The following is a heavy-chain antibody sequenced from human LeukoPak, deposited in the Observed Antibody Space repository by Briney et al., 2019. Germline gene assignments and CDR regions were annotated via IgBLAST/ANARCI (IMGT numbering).Heavy chain of an antibody. CDR3: ARVITMIVEDDAFDI. D-gene: IGHD3-22*01. Sequence: GGSLRLSCAASGFTFSSYSMNWVRQAPGKGLEWVSSISSSSSYIYYADSVKGRFTISRDNTKNSLYLQMNSLRAEDTAVYYCARVITMIVEDDAFDIWGQGTMVTVSS. V-gene: IGHV3-21*01. CDR2: ISSSSSYI. J-gene: IGHJ3*02. CDR1: GFTFSSYS.